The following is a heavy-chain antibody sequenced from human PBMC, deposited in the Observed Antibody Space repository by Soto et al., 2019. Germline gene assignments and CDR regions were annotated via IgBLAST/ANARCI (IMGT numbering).Heavy chain of an antibody. J-gene: IGHJ4*02. V-gene: IGHV3-23*01. CDR3: GKERRRSGWSVCNY. D-gene: IGHD6-19*01. CDR1: GFTFRDYA. Sequence: VQLLESGGGLVQPGGSLRLSCAASGFTFRDYAMNWVRQAPGKGLEWVSDISGSGDSARYADSVRGRFTISRDNSRNTLYLQMNSLRVDDTAVYYCGKERRRSGWSVCNYWGQGTLVTVSS. CDR2: ISGSGDSA.